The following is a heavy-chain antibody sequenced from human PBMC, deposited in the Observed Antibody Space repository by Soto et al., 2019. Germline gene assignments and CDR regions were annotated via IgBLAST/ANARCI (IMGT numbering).Heavy chain of an antibody. CDR3: ARDIGCSGGSCYDYGMDV. CDR2: ISSSSRTI. J-gene: IGHJ6*02. Sequence: EVQLVESGGGLVQPGGSLRLSCAASGFTFSGYSMNWVRQAPGKGLGGVSYISSSSRTIYYADSVKGRFTIARDNANNSLYLQMNSLRDEDTAVYYCARDIGCSGGSCYDYGMDVWGQGTTVTVSS. CDR1: GFTFSGYS. D-gene: IGHD2-15*01. V-gene: IGHV3-48*02.